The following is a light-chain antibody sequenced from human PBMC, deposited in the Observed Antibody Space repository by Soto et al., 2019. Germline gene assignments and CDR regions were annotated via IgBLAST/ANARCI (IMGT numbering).Light chain of an antibody. V-gene: IGKV1-39*01. CDR2: AAS. CDR3: QQTYSTPPT. CDR1: QSISDF. Sequence: DIQMNPSPCSLSAAVGDRVTITCRASQSISDFLNWYQQKPGKAPKLLIYAASTLQSGVPSRFSGSGSGTDFTLTISSLEPEDFATYYCQQTYSTPPTFGQGTKVDIK. J-gene: IGKJ1*01.